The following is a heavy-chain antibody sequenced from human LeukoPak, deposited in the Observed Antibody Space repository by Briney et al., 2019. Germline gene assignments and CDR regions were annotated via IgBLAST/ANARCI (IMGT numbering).Heavy chain of an antibody. D-gene: IGHD2/OR15-2a*01. V-gene: IGHV5-51*01. J-gene: IGHJ4*02. CDR3: ATKFLSDYFDY. CDR1: GYSFNYW. CDR2: INPGDSDT. Sequence: GESLKISCKGSGYSFNYWIAWVRQMPGKGLEWMGIINPGDSDTRYSPSFEGQVTISADKSITTAYLQWDSLEASDTAIYYCATKFLSDYFDYWGQGTLVTVSS.